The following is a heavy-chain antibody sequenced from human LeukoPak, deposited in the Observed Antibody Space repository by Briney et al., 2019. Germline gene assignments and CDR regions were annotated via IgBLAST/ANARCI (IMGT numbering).Heavy chain of an antibody. Sequence: GSLRLSCAASGFTLRSYTMNWIRQPPGKGLEWIGEINHSGSTNYNPSLKSRVTISVDTSKNQFSLKLSSVTAADTAVYYCARDAAAGNVWGQGTTVTVSS. V-gene: IGHV4-34*01. D-gene: IGHD6-13*01. CDR1: GFTLRSYT. J-gene: IGHJ6*02. CDR2: INHSGST. CDR3: ARDAAAGNV.